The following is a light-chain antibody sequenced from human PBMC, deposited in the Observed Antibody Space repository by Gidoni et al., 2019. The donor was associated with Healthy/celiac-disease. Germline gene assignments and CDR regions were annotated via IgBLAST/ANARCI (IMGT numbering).Light chain of an antibody. V-gene: IGKV3-11*01. CDR1: QSVSSY. CDR3: QQRSNWPPLT. J-gene: IGKJ4*01. Sequence: EMLLTQSPATLPLSPGERATLSCRASQSVSSYLAWYQQKPGQAPRLLIYDAPNRATGIPARFSGSGSGTDFTLTISSLEPEDFAVYYCQQRSNWPPLTFGGGTKVEIK. CDR2: DAP.